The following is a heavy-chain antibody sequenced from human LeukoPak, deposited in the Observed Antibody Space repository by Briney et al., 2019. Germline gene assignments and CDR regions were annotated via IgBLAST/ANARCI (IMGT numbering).Heavy chain of an antibody. D-gene: IGHD3-10*01. J-gene: IGHJ6*02. CDR3: ARAMVRGEGYYYYGMDV. Sequence: ASVKVSCKAAGYTFTGYYMHLVRQAPGQGLEWMGWINPSSGGTNYAQKFQGWVTMTRDTAISTDYMELSRLRSDDTAVYYCARAMVRGEGYYYYGMDVWGQGPTVTVSS. V-gene: IGHV1-2*04. CDR1: GYTFTGYY. CDR2: INPSSGGT.